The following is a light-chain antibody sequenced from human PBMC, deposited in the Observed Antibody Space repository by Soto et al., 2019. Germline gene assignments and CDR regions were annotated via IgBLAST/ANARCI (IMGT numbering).Light chain of an antibody. Sequence: EIVLTQSPGTLSLSPGERATLSGRASQSVSSKYLVWYQQRPGQAPRLLIYGASSRATGIPDRFNGRGSGTDFTLTISRLEPEDFAVYFCQHYTNSPPLYPFGQGTKLEIK. CDR3: QHYTNSPPLYP. V-gene: IGKV3-20*01. CDR1: QSVSSKY. CDR2: GAS. J-gene: IGKJ2*01.